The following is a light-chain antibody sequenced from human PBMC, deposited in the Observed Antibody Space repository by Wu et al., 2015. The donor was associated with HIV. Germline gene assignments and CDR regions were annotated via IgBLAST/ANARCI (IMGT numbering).Light chain of an antibody. CDR1: QNINDY. J-gene: IGKJ3*01. Sequence: AIRLTQSPSSLSASTGDNVTITCRASQNINDYLAWYKQRPGQGPQLLISGASTLETGVPFRFSGSGSGTQFTLTISCLQSEDFAIYYCTTNFTTILGTFGPGTKV. CDR3: TTNFTTILGT. CDR2: GAS. V-gene: IGKV1-8*01.